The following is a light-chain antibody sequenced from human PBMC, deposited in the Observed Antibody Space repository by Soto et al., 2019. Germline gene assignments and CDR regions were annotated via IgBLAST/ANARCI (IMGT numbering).Light chain of an antibody. Sequence: QSALTQPASVSGSPGQSITISFSGTSSHVGDYYYVSGYQQHPGKAPKLLIYGVPDRPSGVSHRFSGSRSDSTASLTISGLQAEDEADYYCRSYTSRSTLIFGGGTKLTVL. J-gene: IGLJ2*01. CDR3: RSYTSRSTLI. CDR1: SSHVGDYYY. V-gene: IGLV2-14*01. CDR2: GVP.